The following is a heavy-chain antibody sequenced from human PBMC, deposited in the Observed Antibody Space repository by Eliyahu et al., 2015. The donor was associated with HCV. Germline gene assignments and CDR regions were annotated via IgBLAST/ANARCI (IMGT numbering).Heavy chain of an antibody. J-gene: IGHJ6*03. CDR3: TTGAPGGFDYYLDV. CDR1: GFTFXKXW. V-gene: IGHV3-15*01. CDR2: IKSKTDGGTT. Sequence: EVQLVESGGGLVKPGGSLRLSXAASGFTFXKXWMSXVHQAPGKGLXGIGRIKSKTDGGTTDYAAPVKGRFTISRDDSKSTLYLQMNSLKTEDTAVYYCTTGAPGGFDYYLDVWGQGTTVTVSS. D-gene: IGHD3-10*01.